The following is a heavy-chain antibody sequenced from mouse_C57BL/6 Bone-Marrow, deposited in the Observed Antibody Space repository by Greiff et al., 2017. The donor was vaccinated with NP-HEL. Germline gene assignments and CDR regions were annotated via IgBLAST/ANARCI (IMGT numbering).Heavy chain of an antibody. CDR2: IWSDGST. CDR3: ARHDRRRAYYSNSRGDY. Sequence: QVQLKESGPGLVAPSQSLSITCTVSGFSLTSYGVHWVRQPPGKGLEWLVVIWSDGSTTYNSALKSRLSISKDNSKSQVFLKMNSLQTDDTAMYYCARHDRRRAYYSNSRGDYWGQGTTLTVSS. CDR1: GFSLTSYG. D-gene: IGHD2-5*01. J-gene: IGHJ2*01. V-gene: IGHV2-6-1*01.